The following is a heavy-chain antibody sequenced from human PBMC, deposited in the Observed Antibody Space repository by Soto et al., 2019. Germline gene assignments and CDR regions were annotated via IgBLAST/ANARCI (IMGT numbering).Heavy chain of an antibody. J-gene: IGHJ6*02. CDR3: ARDNQYSGSYSYYYGMDV. CDR2: IYYSGST. CDR1: GGSISSGGYY. Sequence: PSETLSLTCAVSGGSISSGGYYWSWIRQHPGKGLEWIGYIYYSGSTYYNPSLKSRVTISVDTSKNQFSLKLSSVTAADTAVYYCARDNQYSGSYSYYYGMDVWGQGTTVTVSS. V-gene: IGHV4-31*11. D-gene: IGHD1-26*01.